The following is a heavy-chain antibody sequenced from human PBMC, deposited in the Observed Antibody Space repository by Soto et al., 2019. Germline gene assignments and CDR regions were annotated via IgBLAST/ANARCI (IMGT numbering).Heavy chain of an antibody. Sequence: ASVKVSCKASGYTFTSYDINWVRQATGQGLEWMGWMNPNSGNTGYAQKFQGRVTMTRNTSISTAYMELSSLRSEDTAVYYCARGTYYYGSGSYIPLRPDYYYMDVWGKGTTVTVSS. D-gene: IGHD3-10*01. CDR1: GYTFTSYD. CDR3: ARGTYYYGSGSYIPLRPDYYYMDV. J-gene: IGHJ6*03. CDR2: MNPNSGNT. V-gene: IGHV1-8*01.